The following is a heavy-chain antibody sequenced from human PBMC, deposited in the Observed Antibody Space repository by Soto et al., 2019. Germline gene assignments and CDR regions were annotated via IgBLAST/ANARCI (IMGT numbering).Heavy chain of an antibody. CDR1: GGTFSSYA. CDR3: ARGSKERFRGSGMDV. V-gene: IGHV1-69*01. D-gene: IGHD1-1*01. J-gene: IGHJ6*02. Sequence: QVQLVQSGAEVKKPGSSVKVSCKASGGTFSSYAISWVRQAPGQGLEWMGEIISMFGAAMYAQKFKGRVTITADESASTDYMDLSSLRSEDTAVYYCARGSKERFRGSGMDVWGQGTTVTVS. CDR2: IISMFGAA.